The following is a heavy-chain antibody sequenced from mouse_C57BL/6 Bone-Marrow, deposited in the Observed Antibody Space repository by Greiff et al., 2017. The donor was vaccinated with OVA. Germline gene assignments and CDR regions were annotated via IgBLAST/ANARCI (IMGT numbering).Heavy chain of an antibody. CDR3: ARYGAPEYYGSSYVDYCDY. Sequence: QVQLQQSGAELVRPGTSVKVSCKASGYAFTNYLIEWVKQRPGQGLEWIGVINPGSGGTNYNEKFKGKATLTADKSSSTAYMQLSILTSEDSSVYFGARYGAPEYYGSSYVDYCDYWGQGTTLTVSS. J-gene: IGHJ2*01. CDR2: INPGSGGT. CDR1: GYAFTNYL. D-gene: IGHD1-1*01. V-gene: IGHV1-54*01.